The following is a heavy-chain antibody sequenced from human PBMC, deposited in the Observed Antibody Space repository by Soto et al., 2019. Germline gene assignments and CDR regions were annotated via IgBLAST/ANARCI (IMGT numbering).Heavy chain of an antibody. D-gene: IGHD3-9*01. Sequence: SVKVSCKASGGTFSSYAISWVRQAPGQGLEWMGGIIPIFGTANYAQKFQGRVTITADKSTSTAYMELSSLRSEDTAVYYCAAHPEYYDILTGYGFFDYWGQGTLVTVSS. J-gene: IGHJ4*02. CDR3: AAHPEYYDILTGYGFFDY. V-gene: IGHV1-69*06. CDR2: IIPIFGTA. CDR1: GGTFSSYA.